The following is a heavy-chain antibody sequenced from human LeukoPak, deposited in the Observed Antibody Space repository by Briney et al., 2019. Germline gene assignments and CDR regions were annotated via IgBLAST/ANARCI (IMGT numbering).Heavy chain of an antibody. Sequence: GASVKVSCKASGYTFTSYGISWVRQAPGQGLEWMGWISAYNGNTNYAQKLQGRVTMTTDTSTSTAYMELRSLRSDDTAVYYCARDWGYCSSTSCYVGSWDYYYYGMDVWGQGTTVTVSS. D-gene: IGHD2-2*01. CDR3: ARDWGYCSSTSCYVGSWDYYYYGMDV. V-gene: IGHV1-18*01. J-gene: IGHJ6*02. CDR2: ISAYNGNT. CDR1: GYTFTSYG.